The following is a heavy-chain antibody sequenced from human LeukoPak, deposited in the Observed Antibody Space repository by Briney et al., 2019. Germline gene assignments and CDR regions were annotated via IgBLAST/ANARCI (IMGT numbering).Heavy chain of an antibody. CDR3: ARLGPPYYYDMNDAFDI. Sequence: EESLQISCQGSGYSFTSYWIGWVRQMPGKGLEWMGIIYPGDSDTRYSPSFQGQVTISADKSISTAYLQWSSLKASDTAMYYCARLGPPYYYDMNDAFDIWGQGTMVTVSS. CDR2: IYPGDSDT. V-gene: IGHV5-51*01. D-gene: IGHD3-22*01. CDR1: GYSFTSYW. J-gene: IGHJ3*02.